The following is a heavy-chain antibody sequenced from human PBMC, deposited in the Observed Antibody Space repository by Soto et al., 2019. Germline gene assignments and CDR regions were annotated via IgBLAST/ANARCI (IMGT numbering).Heavy chain of an antibody. CDR3: AREGGNRYYYYGMDV. Sequence: SQTLSLTCAISGDSVSTNSVTWNWIRQSPSRGLEWLGRTFYRSKWYNDYAVSVKSRITINPDTSKNQFSLQLNSVTPEDTAVYYCAREGGNRYYYYGMDVWGQGTTVTVSS. V-gene: IGHV6-1*01. CDR1: GDSVSTNSVT. D-gene: IGHD1-26*01. CDR2: TFYRSKWYN. J-gene: IGHJ6*02.